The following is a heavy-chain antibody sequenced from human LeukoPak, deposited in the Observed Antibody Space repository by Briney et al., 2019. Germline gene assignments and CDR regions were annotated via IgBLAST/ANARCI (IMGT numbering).Heavy chain of an antibody. CDR3: ARGDLGALDI. D-gene: IGHD2-21*02. J-gene: IGHJ3*02. Sequence: GGSLRLSCATSGFTFSSYWMNWVRQAPGQGLEWVANIKQDGSEKDYVDSVKGRFTISRDNAKSSLYLQMKSLRAEDTAVYYCARGDLGALDIWGQGTLLTVSS. CDR2: IKQDGSEK. CDR1: GFTFSSYW. V-gene: IGHV3-7*04.